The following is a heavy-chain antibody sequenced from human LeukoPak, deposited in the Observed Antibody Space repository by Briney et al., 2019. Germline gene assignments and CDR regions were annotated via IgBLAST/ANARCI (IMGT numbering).Heavy chain of an antibody. CDR2: ISSSTSNI. CDR1: GFTFSSYS. V-gene: IGHV3-48*02. CDR3: ARILHGSGSYGASDI. D-gene: IGHD3-10*01. Sequence: GGSLRLSCAASGFTFSSYSMNWVRQAPGKGLEWVSYISSSTSNIYYADSVKGRFTISRDNAKNSLYLQMNSLRDEDTAVYYCARILHGSGSYGASDIWGQGTMVTVSS. J-gene: IGHJ3*02.